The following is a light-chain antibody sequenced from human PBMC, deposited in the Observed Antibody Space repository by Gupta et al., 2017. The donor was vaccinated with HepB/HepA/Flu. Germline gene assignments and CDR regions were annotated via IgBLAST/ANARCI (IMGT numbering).Light chain of an antibody. CDR3: RSDTSSSNYV. Sequence: QSALTSPASVSGSPGQSITISCTGTSSDVGGYNYVSWYQQHPGKAPKLMVYDVSNRPAVVSNRFSGSKSGNTASLTISALQDEDEADYYRRSDTSSSNYVFGTGTKVTVL. V-gene: IGLV2-14*01. CDR1: SSDVGGYNY. J-gene: IGLJ1*01. CDR2: DVS.